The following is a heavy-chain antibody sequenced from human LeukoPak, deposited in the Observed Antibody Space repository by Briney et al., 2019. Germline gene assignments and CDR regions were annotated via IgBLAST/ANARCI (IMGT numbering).Heavy chain of an antibody. J-gene: IGHJ4*02. CDR3: ARDGTSTDDY. D-gene: IGHD2-2*01. V-gene: IGHV1-18*01. CDR1: GYTFTSYG. CDR2: ISAYNGNT. Sequence: ASVKVSCKASGYTFTSYGISWVRQAPGQGLEWMGWISAYNGNTHYAQKLQGRFTVTTDSSTSTAYMELRNLRSDGTAVYYCARDGTSTDDYWGQGTLVTVSS.